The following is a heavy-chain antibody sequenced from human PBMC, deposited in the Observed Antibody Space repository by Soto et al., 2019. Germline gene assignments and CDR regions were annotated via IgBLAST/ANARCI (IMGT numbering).Heavy chain of an antibody. Sequence: GGSLRLSCAASGFTFSSYGMHWVRQAPGKGLEWVAVISYDGSNKYYADSVKGRFTISRDNSKNTLYLQMNSLRAEDTAVYYCAIGSDSSGYYYDAFDIWGQGTMVTVSS. CDR3: AIGSDSSGYYYDAFDI. D-gene: IGHD3-22*01. CDR1: GFTFSSYG. V-gene: IGHV3-30*03. CDR2: ISYDGSNK. J-gene: IGHJ3*02.